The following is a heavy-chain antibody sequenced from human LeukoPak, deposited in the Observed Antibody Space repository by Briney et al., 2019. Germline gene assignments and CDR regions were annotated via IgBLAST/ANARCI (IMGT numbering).Heavy chain of an antibody. CDR2: ISSSSSYI. CDR3: ARADDSSGYYSLRYYYYGMDV. Sequence: GGSLRLSCATSGFSFTDYPMNWVRQAPGKGLEWVSSISSSSSYIYYADSVKGRFTISRDNAKNSLYLQMNSLRAEDTAVYYCARADDSSGYYSLRYYYYGMDVWGQGTTVTVSS. V-gene: IGHV3-21*01. CDR1: GFSFTDYP. J-gene: IGHJ6*02. D-gene: IGHD3-22*01.